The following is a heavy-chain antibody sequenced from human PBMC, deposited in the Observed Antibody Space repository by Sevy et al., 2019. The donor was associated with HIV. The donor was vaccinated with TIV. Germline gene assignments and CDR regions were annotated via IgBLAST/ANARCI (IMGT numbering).Heavy chain of an antibody. CDR2: ITYDGSNQ. Sequence: GGSLRLSCAASGFTFSSYGMHWVRQAPGKGLEWVAVITYDGSNQYYTDSVKGRFTISRDDSKNTLYLQMNSLRAEDKAVYYCAKVHALTTLWVNNWFESWGQGTLVTVSS. D-gene: IGHD4-17*01. CDR1: GFTFSSYG. V-gene: IGHV3-30*18. J-gene: IGHJ5*01. CDR3: AKVHALTTLWVNNWFES.